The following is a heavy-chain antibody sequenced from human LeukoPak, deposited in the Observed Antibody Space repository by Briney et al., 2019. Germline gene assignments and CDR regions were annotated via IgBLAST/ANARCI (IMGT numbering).Heavy chain of an antibody. CDR3: AKGLTYYDFWSGYYYDPFDY. J-gene: IGHJ4*02. Sequence: GRSLRLSCAASGFTFSSYGMHWVRQAPGKGLEWVAVISYDGSNKYYADSVKGRFTISRDNSKNTLYLQMNSLRAEDTAVYYCAKGLTYYDFWSGYYYDPFDYWGQGTLVTVSS. CDR2: ISYDGSNK. D-gene: IGHD3-3*01. V-gene: IGHV3-30*18. CDR1: GFTFSSYG.